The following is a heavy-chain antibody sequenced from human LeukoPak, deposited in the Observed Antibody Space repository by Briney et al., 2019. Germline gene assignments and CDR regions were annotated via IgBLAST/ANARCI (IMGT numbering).Heavy chain of an antibody. V-gene: IGHV1-18*01. CDR3: ARVGRYFEDYYFDY. D-gene: IGHD3-9*01. Sequence: ASVRVSCKASGYTFTSYGISWVRQAPGQGLEWMGWISAYNGNTNYAQKLQGRVTMTTDTSTSTAYMELRSLRSDDTAVYYCARVGRYFEDYYFDYWGQGTLVTVSS. J-gene: IGHJ4*02. CDR1: GYTFTSYG. CDR2: ISAYNGNT.